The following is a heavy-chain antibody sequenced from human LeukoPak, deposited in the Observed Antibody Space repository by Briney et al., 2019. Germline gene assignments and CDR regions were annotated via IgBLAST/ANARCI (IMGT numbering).Heavy chain of an antibody. CDR2: IWYDGSNK. CDR1: GFTFSSYG. D-gene: IGHD6-13*01. J-gene: IGHJ4*02. CDR3: AKVAAAGSGYFDY. V-gene: IGHV3-33*06. Sequence: GGSLRLSCAASGFTFSSYGMHWVRQAPGKGLEWVAVIWYDGSNKYYADSVKGRFTISRDNSKNTLYLQMNSLRAEDTAVYYCAKVAAAGSGYFDYWGQGTLVTVSS.